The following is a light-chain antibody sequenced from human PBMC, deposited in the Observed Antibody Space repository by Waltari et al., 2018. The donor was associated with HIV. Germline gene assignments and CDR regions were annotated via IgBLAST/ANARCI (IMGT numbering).Light chain of an antibody. V-gene: IGLV5-45*03. CDR1: SRINVETYR. CDR3: LIWHSGAWV. Sequence: QEVLTQPSSLSAYPGTSASLTCPLRSRINVETYRKYWYQQKSGSPPQYVLRYKSDSEKHQGSGVPSRFSGYKDASANAVILRISGLQSEDEADYYCLIWHSGAWVFGGGTKLTTL. CDR2: YKSDSEK. J-gene: IGLJ3*02.